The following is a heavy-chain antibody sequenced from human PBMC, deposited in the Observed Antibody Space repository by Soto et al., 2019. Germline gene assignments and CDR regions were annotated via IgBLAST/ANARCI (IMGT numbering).Heavy chain of an antibody. V-gene: IGHV4-34*01. D-gene: IGHD2-15*01. J-gene: IGHJ3*02. CDR3: AREQYCSGGSCYSEAFDI. CDR1: GGSFRGYY. CDR2: INHSGST. Sequence: QVQLQQWGAGLLKPSETLSLTCAVYGGSFRGYYWSWIRQPPGKGLEWIGEINHSGSTNYNPSLKSRVTISVDTSKNQFSLKLSSVTAADTAVYYCAREQYCSGGSCYSEAFDIWGQGTMVTVSS.